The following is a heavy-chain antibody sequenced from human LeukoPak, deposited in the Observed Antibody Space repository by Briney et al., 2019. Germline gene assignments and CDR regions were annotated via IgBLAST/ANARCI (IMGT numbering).Heavy chain of an antibody. CDR1: GFTFSSYS. D-gene: IGHD2-15*01. CDR2: ISSSSSTI. Sequence: GGSLRLSCAASGFTFSSYSMNWVRQAPGKGLEWVSYISSSSSTIYYADSVKGRFTISRDNAKNSLYLQMNSLRDEDTAVYYCARDRRYWSGGSCYSDYWGQGTLVTVSS. J-gene: IGHJ4*02. CDR3: ARDRRYWSGGSCYSDY. V-gene: IGHV3-48*02.